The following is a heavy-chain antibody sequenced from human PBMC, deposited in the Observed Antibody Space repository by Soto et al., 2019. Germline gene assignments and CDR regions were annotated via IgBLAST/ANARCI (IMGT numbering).Heavy chain of an antibody. CDR1: GGTFSSYA. CDR3: ARDTPVLRYFDWFPNWFDP. J-gene: IGHJ5*02. D-gene: IGHD3-9*01. V-gene: IGHV1-69*13. Sequence: GASVKVSCKASGGTFSSYAISWVRQAPGQGLEWMGGITPIFGTANYAQKFQGRVTITADESTSTAYMELSSLRSGDTAVYYCARDTPVLRYFDWFPNWFDPWGQGTLVTVS. CDR2: ITPIFGTA.